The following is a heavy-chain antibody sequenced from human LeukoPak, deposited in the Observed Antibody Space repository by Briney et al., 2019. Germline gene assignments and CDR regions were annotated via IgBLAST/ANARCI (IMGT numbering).Heavy chain of an antibody. Sequence: ETLSLTCTVSGGSISSYYWSWIRQPPGKGLEWIGYIYYSGSTNYNPSLKSRVTISVDTSKNQFSLKLSSVTAADTAVYYCARVSSGYSYGYYYYYGMDVWGQGTTVTVSS. D-gene: IGHD5-18*01. J-gene: IGHJ6*02. CDR2: IYYSGST. V-gene: IGHV4-59*01. CDR1: GGSISSYY. CDR3: ARVSSGYSYGYYYYYGMDV.